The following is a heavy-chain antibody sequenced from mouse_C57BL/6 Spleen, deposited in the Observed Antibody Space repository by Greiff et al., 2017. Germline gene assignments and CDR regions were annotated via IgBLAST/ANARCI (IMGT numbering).Heavy chain of an antibody. V-gene: IGHV3-6*01. CDR2: ISYDGSN. D-gene: IGHD2-14*01. CDR3: ARAGVLYWYFDV. J-gene: IGHJ1*03. Sequence: EVQRVESGPGLVKPSQSLSLTCSVTGYSITSGYYWNWIRQFPGNKLEWMGYISYDGSNNYNPSLKNRISITRDTSKNQFFLKLNSVTTEDTATYYCARAGVLYWYFDVWGTGTTVTVSS. CDR1: GYSITSGYY.